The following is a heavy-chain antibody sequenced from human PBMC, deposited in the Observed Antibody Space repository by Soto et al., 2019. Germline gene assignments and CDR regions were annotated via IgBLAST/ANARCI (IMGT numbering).Heavy chain of an antibody. J-gene: IGHJ6*02. Sequence: GESLKISCKGSGYSFATYWIAWVRQMPGKGLEWMGIIYPGDSDARYSPSFLGQVTISADKSINTAYLQWSSLKASDTAMYYCAKCYSSPSYYGMDVWGQGTTVTVSS. CDR1: GYSFATYW. CDR3: AKCYSSPSYYGMDV. D-gene: IGHD2-15*01. CDR2: IYPGDSDA. V-gene: IGHV5-51*01.